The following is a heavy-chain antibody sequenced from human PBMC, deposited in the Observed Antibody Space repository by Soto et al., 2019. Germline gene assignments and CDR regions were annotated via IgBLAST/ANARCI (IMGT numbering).Heavy chain of an antibody. CDR2: INPSGGST. CDR1: GYTFTSYY. D-gene: IGHD1-20*01. Sequence: QVQLVQSGAEVKKPGASVKVSCKASGYTFTSYYMHWVRQAPGQGLEWMGIINPSGGSTSYAQKFQGRVTMTRDTSTSTVYMELSSLRSEDTAVYYCARKYNWNGPSENWFDPWGQGTLVTVSS. V-gene: IGHV1-46*01. CDR3: ARKYNWNGPSENWFDP. J-gene: IGHJ5*02.